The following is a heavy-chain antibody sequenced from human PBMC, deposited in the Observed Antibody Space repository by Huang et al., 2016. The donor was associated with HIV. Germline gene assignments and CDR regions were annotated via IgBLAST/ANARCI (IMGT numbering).Heavy chain of an antibody. D-gene: IGHD2-2*01. CDR2: IIPNFGTT. Sequence: QVQLVQSGAEVKKPGSSVKVSCKASGGSFSNHVFSWVRQGPGQGLEWMGGIIPNFGTTNYAQKFQVRVTITADESTGTAYLELSSLRSEDTAVYFCARESNIVVVPHTIKFFDYWGQGTLVTVSS. J-gene: IGHJ4*02. CDR3: ARESNIVVVPHTIKFFDY. V-gene: IGHV1-69*01. CDR1: GGSFSNHV.